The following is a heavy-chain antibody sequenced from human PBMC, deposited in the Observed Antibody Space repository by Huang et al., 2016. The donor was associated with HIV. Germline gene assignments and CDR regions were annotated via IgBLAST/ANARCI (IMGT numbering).Heavy chain of an antibody. CDR3: ARETLVGFTGGRGFDF. Sequence: QVQLVQSGAEVKKTGSSVRVSCRAPGGPFNNFGISWVRQATGEGLEFMGGIIPICGAPNYEQNFRGKVTITADESTTTAYIELSSLRSDDTAVYYCARETLVGFTGGRGFDFWGQGTLVTVSS. CDR1: GGPFNNFG. J-gene: IGHJ4*02. D-gene: IGHD1-26*01. V-gene: IGHV1-69*01. CDR2: IIPICGAP.